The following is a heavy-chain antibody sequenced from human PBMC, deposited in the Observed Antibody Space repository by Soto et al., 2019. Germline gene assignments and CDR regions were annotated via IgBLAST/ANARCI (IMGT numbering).Heavy chain of an antibody. CDR3: GKDRGSGSGYYFDT. D-gene: IGHD1-26*01. CDR1: EFNFGNYA. CDR2: ITASGSTT. Sequence: GGSLRLSCAASEFNFGNYAMSWVRQAPGKGLEWVSHITASGSTTYYADSVKGRFTISRDNSKNTMYLQMSALRADDTAIYFCGKDRGSGSGYYFDTRGQGSRVTVAS. V-gene: IGHV3-23*01. J-gene: IGHJ4*02.